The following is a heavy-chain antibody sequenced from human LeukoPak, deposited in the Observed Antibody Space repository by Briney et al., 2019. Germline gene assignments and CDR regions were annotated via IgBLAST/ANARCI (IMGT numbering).Heavy chain of an antibody. V-gene: IGHV4-38-2*02. Sequence: SETLSLTCTVSGYSISSGYYWGWIRQPPGKGLEWIGTIYYSGSTYYNPSLKSRVTISVDTSRNQFSLKLSSVTAAAAAVYYCARRYYYDSSGYYDWGQGTLVTVSS. D-gene: IGHD3-22*01. CDR3: ARRYYYDSSGYYD. J-gene: IGHJ4*02. CDR2: IYYSGST. CDR1: GYSISSGYY.